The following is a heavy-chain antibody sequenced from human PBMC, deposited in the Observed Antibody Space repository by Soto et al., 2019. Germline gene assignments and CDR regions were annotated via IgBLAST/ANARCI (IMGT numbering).Heavy chain of an antibody. D-gene: IGHD3-10*01. CDR1: GGSFSGYQ. V-gene: IGHV4-34*01. CDR3: ARGLILWFGELSRRGGYCYYVDV. CDR2: INDSGNI. J-gene: IGHJ6*03. Sequence: QVQLQQWGAGLLKPSETLSLTCAVYGGSFSGYQWTWIRQTPGKGLEWIGEINDSGNINYNPSLKSRVTILLDTPKKQISLKLSSVTAADSAVYYCARGLILWFGELSRRGGYCYYVDVWGKGTTVTVSS.